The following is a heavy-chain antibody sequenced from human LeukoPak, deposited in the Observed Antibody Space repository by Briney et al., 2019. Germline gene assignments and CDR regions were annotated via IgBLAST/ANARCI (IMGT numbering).Heavy chain of an antibody. J-gene: IGHJ6*03. CDR2: IKQDGSEK. V-gene: IGHV3-7*01. CDR1: GFTVSSNY. CDR3: AKNTYYDFWSGYPWDHYYMDV. Sequence: PGGSLRLSCAASGFTVSSNYMSWVRQAPGKGLVWVANIKQDGSEKYYVDSVKGRFTISRDNAKNSLYLQMNSLRAEDTAVYYCAKNTYYDFWSGYPWDHYYMDVWGKGTTVTVSS. D-gene: IGHD3-3*01.